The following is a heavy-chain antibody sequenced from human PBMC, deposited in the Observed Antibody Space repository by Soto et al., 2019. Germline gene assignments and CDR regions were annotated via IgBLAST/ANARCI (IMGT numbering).Heavy chain of an antibody. J-gene: IGHJ6*03. Sequence: SETLSLTCTVSGGSISSYYWSWIRQPPGKGLEWIGYIYYSGSTNYNPSLKSRVTISVDTSKNQFSLKLSSVTAADTAVYYCARLKFWGYDFWSENYYMDVWGKGTTVTVSS. V-gene: IGHV4-59*08. D-gene: IGHD3-3*01. CDR3: ARLKFWGYDFWSENYYMDV. CDR2: IYYSGST. CDR1: GGSISSYY.